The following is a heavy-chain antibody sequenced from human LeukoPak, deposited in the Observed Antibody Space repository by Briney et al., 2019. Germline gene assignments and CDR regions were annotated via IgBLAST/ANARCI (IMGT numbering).Heavy chain of an antibody. Sequence: PGGSLRLSCAASGFTFSSFGMHWARQAPGKGLEWVAFIRYDGSNKYYADSVKGRFTISRDNSKNTLYLQMNSLRAEDTAVYYRAKECCSGGSCYGYFQNWGQGTLVTVSS. CDR3: AKECCSGGSCYGYFQN. J-gene: IGHJ1*01. V-gene: IGHV3-30*02. CDR2: IRYDGSNK. CDR1: GFTFSSFG. D-gene: IGHD2-15*01.